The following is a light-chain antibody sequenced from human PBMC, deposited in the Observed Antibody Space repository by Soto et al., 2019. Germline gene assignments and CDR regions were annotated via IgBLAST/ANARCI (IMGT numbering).Light chain of an antibody. V-gene: IGLV2-14*01. Sequence: QSALTQPASVSGSPGQSITISCTGTSRDVGAYNYVSWYQQHPGKAPKLMVYDVTNRPSGVSDRFSGSKSGNTASLTISGRQAEDEADYFCSSHSNITPYVFGTGTKVTVL. J-gene: IGLJ1*01. CDR2: DVT. CDR3: SSHSNITPYV. CDR1: SRDVGAYNY.